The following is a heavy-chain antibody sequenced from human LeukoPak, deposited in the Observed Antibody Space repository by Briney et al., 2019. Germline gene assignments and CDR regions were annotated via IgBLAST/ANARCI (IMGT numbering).Heavy chain of an antibody. D-gene: IGHD3-22*01. CDR2: IYYSGRT. J-gene: IGHJ1*01. Sequence: PGGSLRLSCAASEFTFSSYAMSWIRQPPGKGLEWIGTIYYSGRTYYSPSLKSRVTMSVDPSNNQFSLNLRSVTAADTALYYCARRRYYDGSGYLEWGQGTLLSVSS. CDR3: ARRRYYDGSGYLE. V-gene: IGHV4-39*01. CDR1: EFTFSSYA.